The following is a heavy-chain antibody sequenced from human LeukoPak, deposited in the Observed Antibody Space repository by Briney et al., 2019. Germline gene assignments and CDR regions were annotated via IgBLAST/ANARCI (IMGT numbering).Heavy chain of an antibody. Sequence: SETLSLICTVSGGSLTNYFWSWIRQPPGKGLEWIGYIYYNGNADYNPSLESRVTMSVDTSMNHFSLELASVTSADTAVYYCARDTAWVGNYYYGMDVWGQGTTVTVSS. CDR2: IYYNGNA. CDR3: ARDTAWVGNYYYGMDV. V-gene: IGHV4-59*01. D-gene: IGHD5-18*01. J-gene: IGHJ6*02. CDR1: GGSLTNYF.